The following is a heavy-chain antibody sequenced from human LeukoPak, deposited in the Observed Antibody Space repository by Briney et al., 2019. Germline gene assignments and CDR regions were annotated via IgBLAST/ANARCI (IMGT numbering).Heavy chain of an antibody. J-gene: IGHJ6*03. Sequence: SETLSLTCTVSGGSISSYHWSWVRQPPGKGLEWIGYIYYSGSSNYNPSLKSRVTISVDTSKNQFSLKLSSVTAAGTAVYYCARVPRSYYYYYYMDVWGKGTTVTVSS. CDR2: IYYSGSS. CDR3: ARVPRSYYYYYYMDV. CDR1: GGSISSYH. V-gene: IGHV4-59*01.